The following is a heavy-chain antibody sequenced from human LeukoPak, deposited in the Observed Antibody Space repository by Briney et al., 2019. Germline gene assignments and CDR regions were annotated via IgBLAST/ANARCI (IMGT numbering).Heavy chain of an antibody. Sequence: ASVKVSCKASGYTFTSNYIHWVRQAPGQGLEWMGMIYPRDGSTSYAQKFQGRVTVTRDTSTSTVHMELSGLSSEDTAVYYCARDQEGFDYWGQGTLVTVSS. CDR1: GYTFTSNY. V-gene: IGHV1-46*01. J-gene: IGHJ4*02. CDR2: IYPRDGST. CDR3: ARDQEGFDY.